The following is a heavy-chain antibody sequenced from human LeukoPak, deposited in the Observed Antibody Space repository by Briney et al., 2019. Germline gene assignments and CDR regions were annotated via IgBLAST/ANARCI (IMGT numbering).Heavy chain of an antibody. Sequence: PSETLSLTCTVSGGSISSSSFYWGWIRQPPGKGLEWIGSIYYSGSTYYNPSLKSRVTISVDTSKNEFSLRLSSVTAADTAVYYCAHFRGGAFDFWGRGTMVTVFS. D-gene: IGHD3-16*01. CDR3: AHFRGGAFDF. J-gene: IGHJ3*01. CDR2: IYYSGST. V-gene: IGHV4-39*01. CDR1: GGSISSSSFY.